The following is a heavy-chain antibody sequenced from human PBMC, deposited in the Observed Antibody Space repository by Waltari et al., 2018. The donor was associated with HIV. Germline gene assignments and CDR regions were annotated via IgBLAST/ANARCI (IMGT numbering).Heavy chain of an antibody. Sequence: EVQLVESGGGLVQPGGSLRLSCAASGFTFYRYWMHWVRQAPGKGLVWVSRINNDGSTTNYADSVKGRFTISRDNAKNTLYLQMNSLRAEDTAVYYCARVQQHSAHYYGLDVWGQGTTVIVSS. V-gene: IGHV3-74*01. J-gene: IGHJ6*02. D-gene: IGHD6-13*01. CDR3: ARVQQHSAHYYGLDV. CDR1: GFTFYRYW. CDR2: INNDGSTT.